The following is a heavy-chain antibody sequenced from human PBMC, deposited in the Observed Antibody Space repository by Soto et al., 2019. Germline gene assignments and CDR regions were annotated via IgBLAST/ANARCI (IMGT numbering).Heavy chain of an antibody. V-gene: IGHV1-46*03. Sequence: GASVKVSCKASGYTFTSYYMHWVRQAPGRGLEWMGIINPSGGSTSYAQKFQGRVTMTRDTSTSTVYMELSSLRSEDTAVYYCARELVTGGYSSSSWGSQAPHNNWFDPWGQGTLVTVSS. CDR1: GYTFTSYY. CDR2: INPSGGST. CDR3: ARELVTGGYSSSSWGSQAPHNNWFDP. D-gene: IGHD6-6*01. J-gene: IGHJ5*02.